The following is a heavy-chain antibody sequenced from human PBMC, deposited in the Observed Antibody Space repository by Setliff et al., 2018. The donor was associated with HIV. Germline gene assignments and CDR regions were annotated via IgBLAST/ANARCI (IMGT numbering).Heavy chain of an antibody. V-gene: IGHV4-39*07. Sequence: SETLSLTCTVSGDSASNSRYYWAWIRQPPGKGLEYIGSIHYDEKTYYNPSLKSRVTISVDTSKNQFSLKLSSVTAADTAVYYCASTYCGGDCYSRYFQHWGQGTLVTVSS. CDR1: GDSASNSRYY. CDR2: IHYDEKT. CDR3: ASTYCGGDCYSRYFQH. J-gene: IGHJ1*01. D-gene: IGHD2-21*02.